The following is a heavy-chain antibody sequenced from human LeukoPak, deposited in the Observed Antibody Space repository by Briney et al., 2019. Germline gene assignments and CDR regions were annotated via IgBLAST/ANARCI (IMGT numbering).Heavy chain of an antibody. J-gene: IGHJ5*02. V-gene: IGHV2-5*02. D-gene: IGHD3-9*01. CDR3: AHRRISYYDILTGYWFDP. CDR2: IYWDDDK. Sequence: SGPTLVKPTQTLTLTCTFSGFSLSTSGVGVGWIRQPPGKALEWLALIYWDDDKRYSPSLKSRLTITKDTSKNQVVPTMTNMDPVDTATYYCAHRRISYYDILTGYWFDPWGQGTLVTVSS. CDR1: GFSLSTSGVG.